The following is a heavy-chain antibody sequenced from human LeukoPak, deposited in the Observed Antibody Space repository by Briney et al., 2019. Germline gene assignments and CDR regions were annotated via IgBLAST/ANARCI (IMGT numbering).Heavy chain of an antibody. CDR1: GYSISSGYY. V-gene: IGHV4-38-2*01. CDR3: ARHRGSQADIVVVPAAIDAFDI. D-gene: IGHD2-2*02. CDR2: IYHSGST. J-gene: IGHJ3*02. Sequence: SETLSLTCAVSGYSISSGYYWGWIRQPPGKGLEWIGSIYHSGSTYYNPPLKSRVTISVDTSKNQFSLKLSSVTAADTAVYYCARHRGSQADIVVVPAAIDAFDIWGQGTMVTVSS.